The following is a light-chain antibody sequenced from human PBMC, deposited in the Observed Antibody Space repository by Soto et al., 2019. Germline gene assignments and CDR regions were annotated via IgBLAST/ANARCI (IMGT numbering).Light chain of an antibody. CDR1: QSVRSSY. Sequence: EIVLTQSPGTLSLSPGERATLSCRASQSVRSSYLAWYQQKPGQAPRLFIYGASSRATGIPDRFSGSGSGTDFTLTISRLEPEDFAVYYCQQYGSSPWTFGQGTKVDI. J-gene: IGKJ1*01. CDR2: GAS. V-gene: IGKV3-20*01. CDR3: QQYGSSPWT.